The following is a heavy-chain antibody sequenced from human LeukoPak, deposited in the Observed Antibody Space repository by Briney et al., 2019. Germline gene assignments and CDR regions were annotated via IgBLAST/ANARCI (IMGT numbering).Heavy chain of an antibody. Sequence: GASVKVSCKASGYTFTSYYMHWVRQAPGQGLEWMGIINPSGGSTSYAQKFQGRVTMTRDTSTSTVYMELCSLRSEDTAVYYCARGAYSGSETNHAFDIWGQGTMVTVSS. D-gene: IGHD1-26*01. CDR2: INPSGGST. CDR1: GYTFTSYY. J-gene: IGHJ3*02. V-gene: IGHV1-46*01. CDR3: ARGAYSGSETNHAFDI.